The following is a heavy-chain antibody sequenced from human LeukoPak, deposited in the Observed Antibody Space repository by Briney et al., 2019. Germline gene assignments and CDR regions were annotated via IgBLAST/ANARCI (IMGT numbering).Heavy chain of an antibody. CDR3: ATVRLTNWFDP. CDR2: FHPEVGET. V-gene: IGHV1-24*01. Sequence: ASVKVSCKVSGHTLTELSMHWVRQAPGNRLEWLGGFHPEVGETIYAQKFQGRVTMTEDTSTDTAYMELSSLRSEDTAVYYCATVRLTNWFDPWGPGTLVTVSS. J-gene: IGHJ5*02. CDR1: GHTLTELS.